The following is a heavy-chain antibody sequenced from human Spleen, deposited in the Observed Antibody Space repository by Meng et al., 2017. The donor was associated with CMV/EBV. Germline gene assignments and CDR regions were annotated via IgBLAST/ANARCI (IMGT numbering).Heavy chain of an antibody. V-gene: IGHV1-2*02. CDR1: GYTFTGYY. Sequence: SGYTFTGYYMHWVRQAPGQGLEWMGWINPNSGGTNYAQKFQGRVTMTRDTSINTAYLELSRLRSDDPAVYYCARGSRPVPAAALDYWGQGTLVTVSS. J-gene: IGHJ4*02. CDR3: ARGSRPVPAAALDY. D-gene: IGHD2-2*01. CDR2: INPNSGGT.